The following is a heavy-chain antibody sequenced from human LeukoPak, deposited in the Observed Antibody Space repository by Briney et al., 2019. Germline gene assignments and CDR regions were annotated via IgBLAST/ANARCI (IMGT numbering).Heavy chain of an antibody. D-gene: IGHD3-22*01. CDR2: ISAYNGNT. Sequence: ASVKVSCKASGYTFTSYGISWVRQAPGQGLEWMGWISAYNGNTNYAQKLQGRVTMTTDTSTSTAFMELRSLRSDDTAVYYCARAWPVVVISDYWGQGTLVTVSS. CDR1: GYTFTSYG. V-gene: IGHV1-18*01. CDR3: ARAWPVVVISDY. J-gene: IGHJ4*02.